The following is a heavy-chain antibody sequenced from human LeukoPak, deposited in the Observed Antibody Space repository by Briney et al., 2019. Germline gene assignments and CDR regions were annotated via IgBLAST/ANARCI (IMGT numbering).Heavy chain of an antibody. Sequence: GGSLGLSCAASGFTFSSYAMSWVRQAPGKGLEWVSAISGSGGSTYYADSVKGRFTISRDNSKNTLYLQMNSLRAEDTAVYYCANLYDFWSRNDYWGQGTLVTVSS. J-gene: IGHJ4*02. CDR3: ANLYDFWSRNDY. CDR1: GFTFSSYA. V-gene: IGHV3-23*01. CDR2: ISGSGGST. D-gene: IGHD3-3*01.